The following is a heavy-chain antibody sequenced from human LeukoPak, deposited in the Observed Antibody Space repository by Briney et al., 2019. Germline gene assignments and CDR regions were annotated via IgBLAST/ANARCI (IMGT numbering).Heavy chain of an antibody. J-gene: IGHJ4*02. D-gene: IGHD3-16*02. CDR2: INHSGST. V-gene: IGHV4-34*01. CDR1: GGSFSGYY. Sequence: SETLSLTCAVYGGSFSGYYWSWIRQPPGKGLEWIGEINHSGSTNYNPSLKSQVTISVDTSKNQFSLKLSSVTAADTAVYYCARISVEDDYVWGSYRFENYFDYWGQGTLVTVSS. CDR3: ARISVEDDYVWGSYRFENYFDY.